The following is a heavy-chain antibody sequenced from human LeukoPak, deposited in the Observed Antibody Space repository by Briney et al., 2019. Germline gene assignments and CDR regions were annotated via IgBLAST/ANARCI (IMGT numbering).Heavy chain of an antibody. V-gene: IGHV3-30*18. J-gene: IGHJ4*01. CDR3: AKDEKPDYGADFDY. Sequence: GGSLRLSCAASGFTFSSYGMHWVRQAPGKGLEWVAVISYDGSNKYYADSVKGRFTISRDNSKNTLYLQMNSLRAEDTAVYYCAKDEKPDYGADFDYWGQGTLVTVSS. CDR2: ISYDGSNK. CDR1: GFTFSSYG. D-gene: IGHD4-17*01.